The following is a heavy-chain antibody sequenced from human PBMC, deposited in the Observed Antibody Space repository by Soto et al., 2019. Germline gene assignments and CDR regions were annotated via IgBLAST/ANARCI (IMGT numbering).Heavy chain of an antibody. CDR2: IYYSGST. J-gene: IGHJ5*02. CDR1: GGSISSSSYY. V-gene: IGHV4-39*01. Sequence: ETLSLTCTVSGGSISSSSYYWGWIRQPPGKGLEWIGSIYYSGSTYYNPSLKSRVTISVDTSKNQFSLKLSPVTAADTAVYYCAVSTVTTLGWFDPWGQGTLVTVSS. CDR3: AVSTVTTLGWFDP. D-gene: IGHD4-17*01.